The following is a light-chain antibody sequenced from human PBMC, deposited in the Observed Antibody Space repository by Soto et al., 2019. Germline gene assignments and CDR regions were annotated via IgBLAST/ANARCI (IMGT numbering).Light chain of an antibody. J-gene: IGLJ2*01. CDR1: SSNIGAGYD. CDR3: QSYDSSLSVHVL. Sequence: QSVLTQPPSVSGARGQRVTISCTGSSSNIGAGYDVHWYQQFPGTAPKLLIYGNSNRPSGVPDRFSGSKSGTSASLAITGLQVEDEAVYYCQSYDSSLSVHVLFGGGTKVTVL. CDR2: GNS. V-gene: IGLV1-40*01.